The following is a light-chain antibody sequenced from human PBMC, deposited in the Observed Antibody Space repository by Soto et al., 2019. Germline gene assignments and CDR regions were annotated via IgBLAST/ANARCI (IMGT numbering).Light chain of an antibody. CDR1: QSVSSN. Sequence: EIVMTQSPATLSVSPGERATLSCRASQSVSSNLAWYQHKPGQAPRLLIYGASTRATGIPARFSGSGSGTEFTLTTSSLQSEDFAVSYCQQYNNWPWTFSQGTKVEIK. V-gene: IGKV3-15*01. CDR3: QQYNNWPWT. CDR2: GAS. J-gene: IGKJ1*01.